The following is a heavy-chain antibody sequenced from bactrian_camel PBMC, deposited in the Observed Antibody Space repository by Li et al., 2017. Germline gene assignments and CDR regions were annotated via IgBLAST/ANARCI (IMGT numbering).Heavy chain of an antibody. D-gene: IGHD2*01. CDR1: FFILDDVE. J-gene: IGHJ4*01. CDR2: ITGDGGT. V-gene: IGHV3S53*01. Sequence: VQLVESGGGSVQTGGSLTLSCKPSFFILDDVEMAWYRQTPGNECELVASITGDGGTYYTDTVKGRFTISQDVAKNTLFLQMDSLKPEDTAIYYCALKTFCGGSAWGATTSYSVWSQGTQVTVS. CDR3: ALKTFCGGSAWGATTSYSV.